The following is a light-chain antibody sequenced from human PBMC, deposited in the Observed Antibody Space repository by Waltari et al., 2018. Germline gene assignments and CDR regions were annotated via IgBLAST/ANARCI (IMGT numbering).Light chain of an antibody. CDR2: KAS. J-gene: IGKJ1*01. CDR1: QSISTW. V-gene: IGKV1-5*03. CDR3: QQYSSFPRT. Sequence: DIQMTQSPSTLSASVGDIVPLTCRASQSISTWLAWYQQKPGRAPKLLIYKASSLESGVPSRFSGSGSGTEFTLTISSLQHDDFATYYCQQYSSFPRTFGQGTKVEIK.